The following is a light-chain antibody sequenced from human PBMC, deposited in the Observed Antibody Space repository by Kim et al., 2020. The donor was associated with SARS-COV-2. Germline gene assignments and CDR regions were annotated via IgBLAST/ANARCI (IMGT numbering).Light chain of an antibody. CDR3: QQSNNFPIT. CDR1: QGIASW. J-gene: IGKJ5*01. Sequence: DVQMTQSPSSVSASVGARVTITCRASQGIASWLAWYQQKPGKAPKLLIYAASALRGGVPSRFSGSGSGTDFTLTITSLQPEDFATYYCQQSNNFPITFGQGTRLEIK. V-gene: IGKV1-12*01. CDR2: AAS.